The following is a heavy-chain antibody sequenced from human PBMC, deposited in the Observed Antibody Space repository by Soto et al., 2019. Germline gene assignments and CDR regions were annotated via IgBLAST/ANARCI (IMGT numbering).Heavy chain of an antibody. D-gene: IGHD1-26*01. Sequence: EVQLVESGGGLVRPGGSLRLSCAASGFIFSNAWVSWFRQAPGKGLEWVGLMKSEVDGGTKHYAAAVRGRFTISRDDSKNILYLQMTSLKTEDAGLFYCMTNRHTVGATTFSDFWGQGTLVTVSS. CDR1: GFIFSNAW. J-gene: IGHJ4*02. CDR3: MTNRHTVGATTFSDF. V-gene: IGHV3-15*05. CDR2: MKSEVDGGTK.